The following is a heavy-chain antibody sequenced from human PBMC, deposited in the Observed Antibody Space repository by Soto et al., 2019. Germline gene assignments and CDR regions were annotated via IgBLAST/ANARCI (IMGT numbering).Heavy chain of an antibody. Sequence: PSETLSLTCAVYGGSFSGYFWIWIRQPPGRGLEWIGEINHSGSTNYNPSLKSRVTISTDTSKNQFSLHLTSVTAADTAVYFCARGQRDLTTDWFFDVWGRGTLVTVSS. CDR2: INHSGST. J-gene: IGHJ2*01. V-gene: IGHV4-34*01. CDR1: GGSFSGYF. D-gene: IGHD3-22*01. CDR3: ARGQRDLTTDWFFDV.